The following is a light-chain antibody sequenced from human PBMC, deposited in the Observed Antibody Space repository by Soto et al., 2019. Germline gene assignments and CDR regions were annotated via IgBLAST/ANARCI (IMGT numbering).Light chain of an antibody. CDR3: QQYDDSRQVWT. Sequence: EVVLTQSPGTLSLSPGERATLSCRASQSVSRNYLAWYQQKPGQAPTLLMYDTYIRATGIPDRFSGSGSVTDFTLTISSLEPEDVAVYYCQQYDDSRQVWTFGQGTKVEIK. V-gene: IGKV3-20*01. J-gene: IGKJ1*01. CDR1: QSVSRNY. CDR2: DTY.